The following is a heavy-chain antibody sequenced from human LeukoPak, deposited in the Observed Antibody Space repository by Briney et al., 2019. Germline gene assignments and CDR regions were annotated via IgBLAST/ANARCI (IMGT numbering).Heavy chain of an antibody. V-gene: IGHV3-7*01. CDR1: GFTFSSYS. CDR2: IKQDGSEK. D-gene: IGHD2-2*01. J-gene: IGHJ6*03. CDR3: ARAGYCSSTSCYYYYYYMDV. Sequence: PGGSLRLSCAASGFTFSSYSMNWVRQAPGKGLEWVANIKQDGSEKYYVDSVKGRFTISRDNAKNSLYLQMNSLRAEDTAVYYCARAGYCSSTSCYYYYYYMDVWGKGTTVTVSS.